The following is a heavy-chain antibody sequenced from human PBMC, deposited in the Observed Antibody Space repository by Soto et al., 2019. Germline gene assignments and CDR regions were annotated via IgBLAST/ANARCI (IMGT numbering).Heavy chain of an antibody. Sequence: EVQLLESGGGLVQPGGSLRLSCAASGFTFSSYAMGWVRQAPGKGLEWVAAISGSGENTYHPDSVKGRFTISRDNSMNTLVLQMNSLRAEDTAVYYCAKDLGLGGGSCYGDWGQGTLVTVSS. CDR1: GFTFSSYA. CDR3: AKDLGLGGGSCYGD. V-gene: IGHV3-23*01. CDR2: ISGSGENT. J-gene: IGHJ4*02. D-gene: IGHD2-15*01.